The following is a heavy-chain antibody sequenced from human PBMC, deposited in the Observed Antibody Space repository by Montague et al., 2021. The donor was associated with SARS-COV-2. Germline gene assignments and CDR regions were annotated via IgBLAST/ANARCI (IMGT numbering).Heavy chain of an antibody. D-gene: IGHD1-26*01. CDR1: GFTFSSYW. CDR2: IKPDGGEK. Sequence: SLRLSCADSGFTFSSYWMSWVRQTPGKGLEWVANIKPDGGEKHYVDSVKGRFTISRDNAKNSLNLQMDSLRAEDTALYYCARDSRIVGATGGMDVWGQGTTVIVSS. CDR3: ARDSRIVGATGGMDV. J-gene: IGHJ6*02. V-gene: IGHV3-7*03.